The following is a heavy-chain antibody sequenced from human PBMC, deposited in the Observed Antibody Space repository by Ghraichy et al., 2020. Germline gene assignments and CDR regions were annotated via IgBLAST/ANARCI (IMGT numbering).Heavy chain of an antibody. CDR3: ARTYYYDSSGSPDAFDI. Sequence: SETLSLTCTVSGGSISSYYWSWIRQPAGKGLEWIGRIYTSGSTNYNPSLKSRVTMSVDTSKNQFSLKLSSVTAADTAVYYCARTYYYDSSGSPDAFDIWGQGTMVTVSS. V-gene: IGHV4-4*07. D-gene: IGHD3-22*01. CDR2: IYTSGST. J-gene: IGHJ3*02. CDR1: GGSISSYY.